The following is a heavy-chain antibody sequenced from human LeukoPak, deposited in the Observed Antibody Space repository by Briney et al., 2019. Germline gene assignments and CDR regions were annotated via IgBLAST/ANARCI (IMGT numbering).Heavy chain of an antibody. Sequence: GGSLRLSCAVSGFTFSNAWMSWVRQAPGKGLEWVGRIKSKTDGGTTDYAAPVKGRFTISRDDSKNALYLQMNSLKTEDTAVYYCTTDPLLWFGDPDDSFDAFDIWGQGTMVTVSS. CDR2: IKSKTDGGTT. V-gene: IGHV3-15*01. CDR3: TTDPLLWFGDPDDSFDAFDI. D-gene: IGHD3-10*01. CDR1: GFTFSNAW. J-gene: IGHJ3*02.